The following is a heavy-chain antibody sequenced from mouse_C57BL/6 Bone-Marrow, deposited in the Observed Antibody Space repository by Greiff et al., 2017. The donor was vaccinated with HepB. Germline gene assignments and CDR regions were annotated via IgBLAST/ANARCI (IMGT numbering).Heavy chain of an antibody. CDR1: GYTFTNYW. CDR2: IYPGGGYT. CDR3: ARSSNGSSYEY. D-gene: IGHD1-1*01. V-gene: IGHV1-63*01. Sequence: VKLMESGAELVRPGTSVKMSCKASGYTFTNYWIGWAKQRPGHGLEWIGDIYPGGGYTNYNEKFKGKATLTADKSSSTAYMQFSSLTSEDSAIYYCARSSNGSSYEYWGQGTTLTVSS. J-gene: IGHJ2*01.